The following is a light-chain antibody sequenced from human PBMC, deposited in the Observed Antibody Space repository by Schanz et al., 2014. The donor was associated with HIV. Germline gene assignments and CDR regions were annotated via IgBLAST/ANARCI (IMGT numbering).Light chain of an antibody. CDR1: SSNIGAGYD. CDR2: DNT. V-gene: IGLV1-40*01. Sequence: QSVLAQPPSVSGAPGQRVTISCTGTSSNIGAGYDVHWYQLLPGTAPTLLIFDNTNRPSGVPARFSGSKSGSSASLAISGLQAEDEADYYCSSYANTDTVLFGGGTKVTVL. CDR3: SSYANTDTVL. J-gene: IGLJ2*01.